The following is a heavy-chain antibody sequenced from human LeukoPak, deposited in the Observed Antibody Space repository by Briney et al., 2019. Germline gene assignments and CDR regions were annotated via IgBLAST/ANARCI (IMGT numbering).Heavy chain of an antibody. J-gene: IGHJ4*02. D-gene: IGHD3-10*01. CDR1: GYTFTSYG. CDR3: ARGPAGGYYGSGSYFDY. V-gene: IGHV1-18*04. Sequence: ASVKVSCKASGYTFTSYGISWVRQAPGQWLEWMGWISAYNGNTNYAQKLQGRGTMTTDTSTSTAYMELRSLRSDDTAVYYCARGPAGGYYGSGSYFDYWGQGTLVTVSS. CDR2: ISAYNGNT.